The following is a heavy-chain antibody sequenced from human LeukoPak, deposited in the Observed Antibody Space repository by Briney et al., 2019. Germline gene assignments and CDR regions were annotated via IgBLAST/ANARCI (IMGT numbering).Heavy chain of an antibody. V-gene: IGHV1-69*06. CDR3: ARDLRYSSGWSASGMDV. CDR1: GGTFSSYA. CDR2: IIPIFGTA. Sequence: SVKVSCKASGGTFSSYAISWVRQAPGQGLEWMGGIIPIFGTANYAQKFQGRVTITADKSTSTAYMDLRSLRSDDTAVYYCARDLRYSSGWSASGMDVWGKGTTVTISS. J-gene: IGHJ6*03. D-gene: IGHD6-19*01.